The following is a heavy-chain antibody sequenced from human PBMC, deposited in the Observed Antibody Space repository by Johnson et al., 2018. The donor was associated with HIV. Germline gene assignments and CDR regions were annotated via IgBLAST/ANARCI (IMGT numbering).Heavy chain of an antibody. CDR2: ISYDGSNK. D-gene: IGHD3/OR15-3a*01. J-gene: IGHJ3*02. CDR3: AKGFFELDDAFDI. V-gene: IGHV3-30*04. CDR1: GFTFSSYA. Sequence: QVQLVESGGGVVQPGMSLRLSCAASGFTFSSYAMHWVRQAPGKGLEWVAVISYDGSNKYYADSVKGRLTISRDNSKNTLYLQMNSLRAEDTAVYYCAKGFFELDDAFDIWGQGTMVTVSS.